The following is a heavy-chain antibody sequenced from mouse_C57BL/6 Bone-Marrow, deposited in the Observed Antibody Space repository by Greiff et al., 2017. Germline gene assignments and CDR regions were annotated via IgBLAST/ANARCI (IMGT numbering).Heavy chain of an antibody. CDR3: ARSRGSSDYYAMDY. V-gene: IGHV1-81*01. J-gene: IGHJ4*01. CDR2: IYPRSGNT. D-gene: IGHD1-1*01. Sequence: VKLQESGAELARPGASVKLSCKASGYTFTSYGISWVKQRTGQGLEWIGEIYPRSGNTYYNEKFKGKATLTADKSSSTAYMELRSLTSEDSAVYFCARSRGSSDYYAMDYWGQGTSVTVSS. CDR1: GYTFTSYG.